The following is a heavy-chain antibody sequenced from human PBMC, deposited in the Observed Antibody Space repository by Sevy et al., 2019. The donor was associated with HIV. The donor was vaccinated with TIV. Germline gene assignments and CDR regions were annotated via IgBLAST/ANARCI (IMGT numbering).Heavy chain of an antibody. J-gene: IGHJ4*02. CDR1: GFTFSNAW. Sequence: GGSLRLSCAASGFTFSNAWMSWVRQAPGKGLEWVGRIKSKTDGGTTDYAATVKGRFTISRDDSKNTLNMQMNSLKAEDTAIYYGTTDSKRRGLSALLDYWGQGTLVTVSS. CDR3: TTDSKRRGLSALLDY. V-gene: IGHV3-15*01. D-gene: IGHD3-10*01. CDR2: IKSKTDGGTT.